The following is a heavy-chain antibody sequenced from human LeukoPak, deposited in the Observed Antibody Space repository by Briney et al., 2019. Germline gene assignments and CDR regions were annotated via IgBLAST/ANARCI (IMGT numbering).Heavy chain of an antibody. J-gene: IGHJ4*02. CDR2: IYTSGSS. Sequence: SDTLSLTCTLSGGSMSRYYWSWTRHPAGEGLGCLGRIYTSGSSNYNPPLKRRVTMSVDTYKNQFAQNLSSVTAADTAVYYCARGIDSSCYVFDYWGQGSLVSVCS. CDR1: GGSMSRYY. D-gene: IGHD3-22*01. CDR3: ARGIDSSCYVFDY. V-gene: IGHV4-4*07.